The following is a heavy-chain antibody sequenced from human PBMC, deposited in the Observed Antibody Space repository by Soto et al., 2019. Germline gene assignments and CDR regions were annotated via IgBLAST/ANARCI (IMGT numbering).Heavy chain of an antibody. Sequence: QVQLVQSGPEVKMPGSSVKFSCKASGDTFNSYTINWVRQAPGQGLQWMGRTIPILAMSNYALKFPGRVTITADKSTTTAYMEPSRLRSDDTAVYYCAASYGSGSRAFDYWGQGTLVTVSS. V-gene: IGHV1-69*02. D-gene: IGHD3-10*01. CDR3: AASYGSGSRAFDY. CDR1: GDTFNSYT. J-gene: IGHJ4*02. CDR2: TIPILAMS.